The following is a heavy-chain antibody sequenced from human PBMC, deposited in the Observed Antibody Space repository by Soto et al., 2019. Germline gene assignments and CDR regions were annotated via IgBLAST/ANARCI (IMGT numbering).Heavy chain of an antibody. CDR3: ARLRYSYGLTLYYYYYGMDV. Sequence: GESLKISCKGSGYSFTSYWIGWVRQMPGKGLEWMGIIYPGDSDTRYSPSFQGQVTISADKSISTAYLQWSSLKASDTAMYYCARLRYSYGLTLYYYYYGMDVWGQGTTVTVSS. CDR2: IYPGDSDT. V-gene: IGHV5-51*01. J-gene: IGHJ6*02. CDR1: GYSFTSYW. D-gene: IGHD5-18*01.